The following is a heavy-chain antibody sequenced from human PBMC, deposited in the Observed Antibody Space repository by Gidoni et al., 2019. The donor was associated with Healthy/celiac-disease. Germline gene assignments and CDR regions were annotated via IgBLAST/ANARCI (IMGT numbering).Heavy chain of an antibody. D-gene: IGHD3-22*01. Sequence: GWINPNSGGTNYAQKCQGRVTMTRDKSISTAYMELSRLRSDDTAVYYCARDYYDSSGYYYAPEYFQHWGQVTLVTVSS. CDR2: INPNSGGT. J-gene: IGHJ1*01. CDR3: ARDYYDSSGYYYAPEYFQH. V-gene: IGHV1-2*02.